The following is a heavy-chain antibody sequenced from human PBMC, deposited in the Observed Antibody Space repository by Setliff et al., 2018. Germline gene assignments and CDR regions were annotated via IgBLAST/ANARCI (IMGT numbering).Heavy chain of an antibody. CDR3: ARQRGLGYCSSTSCRYYYYGMDV. Sequence: PSETLSLTCAVSGYSISSGYYWGWIRQPPGKGLEWIGSIYHSGSTYYNPSLKSRVTISVDTSKNQFSLKLSSVTAADTAVYYCARQRGLGYCSSTSCRYYYYGMDVWGQGTTVTVSS. CDR1: GYSISSGYY. D-gene: IGHD2-2*01. V-gene: IGHV4-38-2*01. J-gene: IGHJ6*02. CDR2: IYHSGST.